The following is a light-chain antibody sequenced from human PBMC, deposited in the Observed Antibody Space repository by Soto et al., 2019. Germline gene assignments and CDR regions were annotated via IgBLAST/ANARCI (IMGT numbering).Light chain of an antibody. CDR1: QGIKNY. CDR2: AAS. CDR3: QRYYNAPFT. V-gene: IGKV1-27*01. Sequence: DIQVTQHPSSLSASVGDRVTITCRASQGIKNYLAWYQQKPGETPKLLIYAASTLESGIPPRFSGSGSGTDFTLTINHLPPEDVATYYCQRYYNAPFTFGGGTKVEIK. J-gene: IGKJ4*01.